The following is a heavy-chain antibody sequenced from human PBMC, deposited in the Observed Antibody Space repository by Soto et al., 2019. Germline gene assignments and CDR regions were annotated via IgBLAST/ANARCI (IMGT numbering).Heavy chain of an antibody. CDR2: TRNKANSYTT. Sequence: GGSLRLSCAASGFTFSDHYMDWVRQAPGKGLEWVGRTRNKANSYTTEYAASVKGRFTISRDDSKNSLYLQMNSLKTEDTAVYYCARRYCSSTSCYPGQGGFDIWGQGTMVTVSS. CDR1: GFTFSDHY. J-gene: IGHJ3*02. D-gene: IGHD2-2*01. V-gene: IGHV3-72*01. CDR3: ARRYCSSTSCYPGQGGFDI.